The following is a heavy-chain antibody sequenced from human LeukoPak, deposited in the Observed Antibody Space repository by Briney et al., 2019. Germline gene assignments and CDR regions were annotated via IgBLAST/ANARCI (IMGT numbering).Heavy chain of an antibody. CDR2: IYYSGST. V-gene: IGHV4-39*01. Sequence: SETLSLTCTVSGGSISSTNYYWGWIRQPPGKGLEWIGSIYYSGSTYYNPSLKSRVIISVATSKNQFSLKLSSVTAADTAVYYCARTPRVVVVTEFNWFNPWGQGTLVTVSS. J-gene: IGHJ5*02. CDR3: ARTPRVVVVTEFNWFNP. D-gene: IGHD3-22*01. CDR1: GGSISSTNYY.